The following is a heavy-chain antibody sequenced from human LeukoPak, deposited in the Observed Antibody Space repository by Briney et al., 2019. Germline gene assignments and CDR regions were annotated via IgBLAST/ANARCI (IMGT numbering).Heavy chain of an antibody. CDR2: INPNTGGT. V-gene: IGHV1-2*02. D-gene: IGHD6-13*01. Sequence: ASVKVSCKASGYTFAGSYMHWVRQAPGQGFEWMGWINPNTGGTTYAQMFQGRVTMTRDTSVSTAYMELSRLGSDDTAVYYCARDPSSSSWYSYFDYWGQGTLVTVSS. CDR3: ARDPSSSSWYSYFDY. J-gene: IGHJ4*02. CDR1: GYTFAGSY.